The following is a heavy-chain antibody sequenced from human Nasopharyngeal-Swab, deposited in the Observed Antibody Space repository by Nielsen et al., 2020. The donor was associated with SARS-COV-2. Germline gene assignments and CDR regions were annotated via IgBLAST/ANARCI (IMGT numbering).Heavy chain of an antibody. CDR1: GGSFSGYY. D-gene: IGHD1-26*01. Sequence: SETLSLTCAVYGGSFSGYYWSWIPQPPGKGLEWIGEINHSGSTNYNPSLKSRVTISVDTSKNQFSLKLSSVTAADTAVYYCARGGYSGSPGWFDPWGQGTLVTVSS. CDR3: ARGGYSGSPGWFDP. CDR2: INHSGST. J-gene: IGHJ5*02. V-gene: IGHV4-34*01.